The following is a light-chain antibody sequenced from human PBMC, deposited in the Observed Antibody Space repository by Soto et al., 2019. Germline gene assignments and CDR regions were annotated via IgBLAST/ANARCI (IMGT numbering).Light chain of an antibody. CDR1: QSVNSN. V-gene: IGKV3-15*01. J-gene: IGKJ5*01. CDR2: GIS. CDR3: QQYSKCQIT. Sequence: EMVMTQSPSILSVSPGESATLSCMARQSVNSNYLAWYQQHPGQPPRLLIYGISTRATGIPARFSGSGAGTEFSLTIISLQSEDFAVYYCQQYSKCQITFGQGTRLEIK.